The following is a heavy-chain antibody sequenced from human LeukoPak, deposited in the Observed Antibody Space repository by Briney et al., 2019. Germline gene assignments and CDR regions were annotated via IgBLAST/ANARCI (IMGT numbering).Heavy chain of an antibody. CDR2: INPSGGST. CDR1: GYTFTSYY. D-gene: IGHD3-3*01. J-gene: IGHJ4*02. V-gene: IGHV1-46*01. CDR3: AKDLYYDFWSGLASTTGVDY. Sequence: GASVEVSCKASGYTFTSYYMHWVRQAPGQGLEWMGIINPSGGSTSYAQKFQGRVTMTRDTSTSTVYMELSSLRSEDTAVYYCAKDLYYDFWSGLASTTGVDYWGQGTLVTVSS.